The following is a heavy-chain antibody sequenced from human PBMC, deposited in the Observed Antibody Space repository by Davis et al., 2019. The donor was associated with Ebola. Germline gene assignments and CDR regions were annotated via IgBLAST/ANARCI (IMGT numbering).Heavy chain of an antibody. CDR3: ARAKRLYNWNDGYYYYYGMDV. J-gene: IGHJ6*02. CDR1: GYTFTGYY. D-gene: IGHD1-20*01. V-gene: IGHV1-2*02. Sequence: ASVKVSCKASGYTFTGYYMHWVRQAPGQGLEWMGWINPNSGGTNYAQKVQGRVTMTRDTSISTAYMELSRLRSDDTAVYYCARAKRLYNWNDGYYYYYGMDVWGQGTTVTVSS. CDR2: INPNSGGT.